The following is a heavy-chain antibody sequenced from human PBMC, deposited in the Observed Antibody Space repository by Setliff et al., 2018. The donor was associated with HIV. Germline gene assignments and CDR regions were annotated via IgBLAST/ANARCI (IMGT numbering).Heavy chain of an antibody. V-gene: IGHV3-21*01. J-gene: IGHJ4*02. CDR3: AVHYYDSSGYDY. CDR1: GFTFSSYS. CDR2: ISSSSSYI. Sequence: GSLRLSCAASGFTFSSYSMNWVRQAPGKGLEWVSSISSSSSYIYYAASVKGRFTISRDNAKNSLYLQMNSLRAEDTAVYYCAVHYYDSSGYDYWGQGTLVTV. D-gene: IGHD3-22*01.